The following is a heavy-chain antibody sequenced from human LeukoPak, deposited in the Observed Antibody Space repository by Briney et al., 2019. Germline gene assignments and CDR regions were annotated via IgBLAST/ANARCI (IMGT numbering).Heavy chain of an antibody. CDR1: GGSISSGSYY. J-gene: IGHJ4*02. CDR3: ARERGGGYDLTSTDY. D-gene: IGHD5-12*01. CDR2: IYTSGST. V-gene: IGHV4-61*02. Sequence: SETLSLTCTVSGGSISSGSYYWSWIRQPAGKGLEWIGRIYTSGSTNYNPSLKSRVTISVDTSKNQFSLKLSSVTAADTAVYYCARERGGGYDLTSTDYWGQGTLVTVSS.